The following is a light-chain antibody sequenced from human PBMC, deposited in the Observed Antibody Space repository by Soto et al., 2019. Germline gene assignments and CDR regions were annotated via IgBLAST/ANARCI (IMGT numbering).Light chain of an antibody. J-gene: IGKJ4*01. CDR3: QQYYSTLT. Sequence: DIVMTQSPDSLAVSLGERATINCKSSLSVLYSSNNKNYLAWYQQKPGQPPKLLIYWASTRESGVPDRFSGSGSGTDFTLTISSLQAEDVAVYYCQQYYSTLTFGGGTKVEIK. V-gene: IGKV4-1*01. CDR2: WAS. CDR1: LSVLYSSNNKNY.